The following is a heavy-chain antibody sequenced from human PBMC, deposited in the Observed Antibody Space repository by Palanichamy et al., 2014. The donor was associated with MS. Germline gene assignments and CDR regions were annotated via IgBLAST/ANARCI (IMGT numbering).Heavy chain of an antibody. V-gene: IGHV1-18*01. CDR3: ARDWECNHGRCYDVFDI. CDR1: GYSFTTYG. CDR2: ISTPTGKA. D-gene: IGHD2-15*01. J-gene: IGHJ3*02. Sequence: QVQLVQSGTEVQKPGASVKVSCKSFGYSFTTYGVSWVRQAPGQGLEWMGWISTPTGKANYVQKFQGRVALTTDTSTSTVYMELRSLRSDDTAVYYCARDWECNHGRCYDVFDIWGQGTMVIVSS.